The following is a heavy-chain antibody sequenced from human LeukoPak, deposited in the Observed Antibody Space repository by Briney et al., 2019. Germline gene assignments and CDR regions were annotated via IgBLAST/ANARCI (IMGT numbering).Heavy chain of an antibody. CDR1: GGSISSYY. CDR3: ARHAPGSGPDY. Sequence: ASETLSLTCTVSGGSISSYYWSWIRQPPGKGLEWIGYIYYSGSTNYNPSLKSRVTISVDTSKNQFSLKLSSVTAADTAVYYCARHAPGSGPDYWGQGTLVTVSS. CDR2: IYYSGST. V-gene: IGHV4-59*08. D-gene: IGHD3-10*01. J-gene: IGHJ4*02.